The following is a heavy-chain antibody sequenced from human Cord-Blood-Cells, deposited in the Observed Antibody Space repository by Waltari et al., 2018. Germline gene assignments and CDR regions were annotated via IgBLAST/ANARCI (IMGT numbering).Heavy chain of an antibody. J-gene: IGHJ3*02. Sequence: QVQLQQWGAGLLKPSETLSLTCAVYGGSFSGYYWSWIRQPPGKGLEWIGEINHSGSTNYNPSLKSRVTISVDTSKNQFSLKLSSVTAADTAVYYCARLVESGYGVQYAFDIWGQGTMVTVSS. V-gene: IGHV4-34*01. CDR1: GGSFSGYY. D-gene: IGHD5-12*01. CDR3: ARLVESGYGVQYAFDI. CDR2: INHSGST.